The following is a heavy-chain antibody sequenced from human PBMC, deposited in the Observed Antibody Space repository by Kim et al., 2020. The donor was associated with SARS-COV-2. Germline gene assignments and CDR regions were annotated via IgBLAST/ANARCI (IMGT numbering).Heavy chain of an antibody. Sequence: ASVKVSCKASGYTFTSYGITWVRQAPGQGLEWMGWISAYNGNTNYAQKLQGRVTMTADTSTSTAYMQLRSLRSDDTAVYYCAREGNYDILTGYVHSDYYYYGMDVWGQGTTVTVSS. J-gene: IGHJ6*02. V-gene: IGHV1-18*01. CDR1: GYTFTSYG. CDR3: AREGNYDILTGYVHSDYYYYGMDV. D-gene: IGHD3-9*01. CDR2: ISAYNGNT.